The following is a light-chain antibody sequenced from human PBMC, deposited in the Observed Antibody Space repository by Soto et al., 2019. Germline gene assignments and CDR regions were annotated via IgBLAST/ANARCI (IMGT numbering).Light chain of an antibody. J-gene: IGKJ5*01. CDR1: QSISSY. Sequence: IHVTQCRSARSASGGDGVTVAGLASQSISSYLSWYQQKPGKAPKVLIYVASSLQSGVPSRFSGSGSGTDYTLTISSLQPEDFATYYCKQSYRNPTFGQGTRLE. CDR3: KQSYRNPT. V-gene: IGKV1-39*01. CDR2: VAS.